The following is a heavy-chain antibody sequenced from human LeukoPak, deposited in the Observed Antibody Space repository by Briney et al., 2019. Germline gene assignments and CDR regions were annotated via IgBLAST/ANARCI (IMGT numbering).Heavy chain of an antibody. CDR3: ARGGGLDV. CDR1: GFTFSSYW. V-gene: IGHV3-7*03. CDR2: INHNGNVN. Sequence: GGSLRLSCAASGFTFSSYWMNWARQAPGKGLEWVASINHNGNVNYYVDSVKGRFTMSRDNAKNSLYLQMSNLRAEDTAVYFCARGGGLDVWGQGATVTVSS. D-gene: IGHD3-16*01. J-gene: IGHJ6*02.